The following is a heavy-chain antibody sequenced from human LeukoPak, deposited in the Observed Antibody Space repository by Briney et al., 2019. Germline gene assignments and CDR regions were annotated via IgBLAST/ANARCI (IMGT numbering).Heavy chain of an antibody. CDR3: ASCSGGSCYY. D-gene: IGHD2-15*01. V-gene: IGHV4-34*01. CDR2: INHSGST. J-gene: IGHJ4*02. Sequence: SETLSLTCAVYGGSFSGYYWSWIRQPPGKGLEWIGEINHSGSTNHNPALKSRVPISVDTSKNQFSLKLSSVTAADTAVYYCASCSGGSCYYWGQGTLVTVSS. CDR1: GGSFSGYY.